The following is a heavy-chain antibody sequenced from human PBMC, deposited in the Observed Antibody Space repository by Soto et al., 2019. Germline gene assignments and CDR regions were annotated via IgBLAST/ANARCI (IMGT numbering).Heavy chain of an antibody. CDR3: TIRASYYDSSGYFDY. D-gene: IGHD3-22*01. CDR1: GFTFSSYW. V-gene: IGHV3-74*01. Sequence: GGSLRLSCAASGFTFSSYWMHWVRQAPGKGLVWVSRINSDGSSTSYADSVKGRFTISRDNAKNTLYLQMNSLRAEDTAVYYCTIRASYYDSSGYFDYWGQGTLVTVSS. CDR2: INSDGSST. J-gene: IGHJ4*02.